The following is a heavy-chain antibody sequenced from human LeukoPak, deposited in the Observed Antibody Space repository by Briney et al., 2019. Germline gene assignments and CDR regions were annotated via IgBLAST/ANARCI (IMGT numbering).Heavy chain of an antibody. CDR1: GFIFSSYA. CDR3: AKSSYYDSSGYYREYYFDY. Sequence: GGSLRLSCAASGFIFSSYAMSWVRQAPGKGLEWVSSVSGGGGSTYYADSVKGRFTISRDNSKSTLFLQMNSLRAEDTAVYYCAKSSYYDSSGYYREYYFDYWGQGTLVTVSS. CDR2: VSGGGGST. D-gene: IGHD3-22*01. J-gene: IGHJ4*02. V-gene: IGHV3-23*01.